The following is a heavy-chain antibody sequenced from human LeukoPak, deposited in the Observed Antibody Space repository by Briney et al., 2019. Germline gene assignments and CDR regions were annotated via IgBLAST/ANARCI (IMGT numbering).Heavy chain of an antibody. CDR3: AKGDEFTHYYYMDV. CDR1: GFTFSDYY. D-gene: IGHD3-10*01. J-gene: IGHJ6*03. Sequence: GGSLRLSCAASGFTFSDYYMSWIRQAPGKGLEWVSYISSSGSTIYYADSVKGRFTISRDNAKNSLYLQMNSLRAEDTAVYYCAKGDEFTHYYYMDVWGKGTTVTVSS. CDR2: ISSSGSTI. V-gene: IGHV3-11*01.